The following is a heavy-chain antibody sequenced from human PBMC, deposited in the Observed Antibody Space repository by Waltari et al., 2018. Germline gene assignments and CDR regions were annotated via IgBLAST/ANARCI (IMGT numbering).Heavy chain of an antibody. Sequence: QVQLVQSGAEVKKPGASVKVSCKASGYTFTSYGISWVRQATGQGLEWMGWISAYNGNTNYAQKLQGRVTMTTDTSPSTAYMELGGLRSDDTAVDYCSRGPSYDYVWGSSRPPDVDYWGQGPLVTVSS. J-gene: IGHJ4*02. CDR3: SRGPSYDYVWGSSRPPDVDY. V-gene: IGHV1-18*01. CDR2: ISAYNGNT. CDR1: GYTFTSYG. D-gene: IGHD3-16*02.